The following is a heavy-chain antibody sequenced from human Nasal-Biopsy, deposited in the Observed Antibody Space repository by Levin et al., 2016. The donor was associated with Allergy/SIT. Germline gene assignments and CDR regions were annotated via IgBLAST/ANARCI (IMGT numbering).Heavy chain of an antibody. CDR2: IDWDDDK. V-gene: IGHV2-70*18. CDR3: ARHGDGGNWNYFES. Sequence: TLSLTCTVSGGSINNYFWSWIRQPPGKALEWLALIDWDDDKYYSASLKTRLTISRDTSRNQVVLTLANLDPADTATYYCARHGDGGNWNYFESWGQGTLVSVSS. CDR1: GGSINNYFW. D-gene: IGHD3-16*01. J-gene: IGHJ4*02.